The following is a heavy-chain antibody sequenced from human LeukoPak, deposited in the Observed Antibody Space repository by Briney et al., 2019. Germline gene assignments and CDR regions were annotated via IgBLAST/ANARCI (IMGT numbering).Heavy chain of an antibody. CDR2: INTTTGNP. CDR1: GGTFSSYA. J-gene: IGHJ4*02. V-gene: IGHV7-4-1*02. D-gene: IGHD3-9*01. Sequence: ASVKVSCKASGGTFSSYAFSWVRQAPGQGLEWMGWINTTTGNPTYAQGLTGQFVFSLDTSVSTAYLQITSLKAEDIGVYYCARGHDTTGYFAYWGQGSLVTVSS. CDR3: ARGHDTTGYFAY.